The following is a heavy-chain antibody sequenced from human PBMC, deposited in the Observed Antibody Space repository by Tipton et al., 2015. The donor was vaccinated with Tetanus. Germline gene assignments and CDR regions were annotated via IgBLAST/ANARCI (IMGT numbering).Heavy chain of an antibody. V-gene: IGHV4-31*03. Sequence: LRLSCTVSGASINAGGYLWTWVRQHSGKGLEWIGNIYYTELTSYTPSLNSRVSISVDTSKNHFSLRLTSVTAADTAVYFCARGLPREPFYLDYWGQGKQVTVSS. CDR2: IYYTELT. CDR3: ARGLPREPFYLDY. J-gene: IGHJ4*02. CDR1: GASINAGGYL. D-gene: IGHD1-26*01.